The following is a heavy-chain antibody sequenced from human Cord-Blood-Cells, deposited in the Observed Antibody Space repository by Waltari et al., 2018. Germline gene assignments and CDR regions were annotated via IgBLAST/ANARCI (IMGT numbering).Heavy chain of an antibody. D-gene: IGHD2-15*01. CDR3: ARGFSGSRDRLFDY. CDR2: INHSGST. V-gene: IGHV4-34*01. Sequence: QVQLQQWGAGLLKPPETLSLTCAVDGGSFSGYYWSWIRQPPGKGLEWIGEINHSGSTNYNPSLKSRVTISVDTSKNQFSLKLSSVTAADTAVYYCARGFSGSRDRLFDYWGQGTLVTVSS. CDR1: GGSFSGYY. J-gene: IGHJ4*02.